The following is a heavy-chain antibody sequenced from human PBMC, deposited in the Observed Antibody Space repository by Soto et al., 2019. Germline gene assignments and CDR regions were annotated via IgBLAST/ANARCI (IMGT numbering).Heavy chain of an antibody. Sequence: PGGSVRLACAGSGFTFSSYAMNLVRQTQEKGLEWVSSISSTSSYTHYSDSVKGRFTISRDNANNSLFLQMNSLRAEDTATYYCARDADRAGNYWGQGCMVTVYS. D-gene: IGHD6-19*01. CDR3: ARDADRAGNY. V-gene: IGHV3-21*01. CDR1: GFTFSSYA. CDR2: ISSTSSYT. J-gene: IGHJ4*02.